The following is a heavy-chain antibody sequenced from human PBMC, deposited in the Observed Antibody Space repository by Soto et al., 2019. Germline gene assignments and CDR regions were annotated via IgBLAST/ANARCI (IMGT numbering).Heavy chain of an antibody. V-gene: IGHV4-39*01. Sequence: SETLSLTCTVSGGSISSSSYYWGWIRQPPGKGLEWIGSIYYSGSTYYNPSLKSRVTISVDTSKNQFSLKLSSVTAADTAVYYCARHGINLELLMWYYYYGMDGWGQRTTDTGSS. D-gene: IGHD1-26*01. CDR3: ARHGINLELLMWYYYYGMDG. CDR1: GGSISSSSYY. J-gene: IGHJ6*02. CDR2: IYYSGST.